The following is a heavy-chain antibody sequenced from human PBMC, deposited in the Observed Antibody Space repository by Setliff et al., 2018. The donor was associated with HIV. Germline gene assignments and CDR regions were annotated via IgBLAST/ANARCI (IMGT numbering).Heavy chain of an antibody. CDR1: GGSFSGYY. CDR3: VRGNPDYDILTGYWSYYFDY. Sequence: SETLSLTCAVYGGSFSGYYWSWIRQPAGKGLEWIGRIYTTGSTNYNPSLKSRVTISLDTSKNQFSLNLNSVTAADTAVYYCVRGNPDYDILTGYWSYYFDYWGQGTLVTVSS. D-gene: IGHD3-9*01. CDR2: IYTTGST. V-gene: IGHV4-59*10. J-gene: IGHJ4*02.